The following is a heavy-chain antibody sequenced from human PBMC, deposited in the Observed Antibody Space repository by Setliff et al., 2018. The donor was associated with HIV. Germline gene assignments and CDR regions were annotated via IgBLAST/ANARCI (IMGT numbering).Heavy chain of an antibody. CDR3: ARDLYSSGWYGLYYYGMDV. CDR1: GDAISSSSYY. CDR2: IYYSGST. J-gene: IGHJ6*02. D-gene: IGHD6-19*01. V-gene: IGHV4-39*07. Sequence: SETLSLTCTVSGDAISSSSYYWGWIRQPPGKGLEWIGSIYYSGSTYYNPSLKSRVTISVDTSKNQFSLKLSSVTAADTAVYYCARDLYSSGWYGLYYYGMDVWGQGTTVTVSS.